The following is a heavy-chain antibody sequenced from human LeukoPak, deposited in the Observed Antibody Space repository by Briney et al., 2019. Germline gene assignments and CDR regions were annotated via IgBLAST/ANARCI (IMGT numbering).Heavy chain of an antibody. D-gene: IGHD2-2*01. CDR2: ISAYNGNT. CDR3: ARRPIVVVPAADHYYGMDV. V-gene: IGHV1-18*01. Sequence: ASVKVSCKASGYTFTSYGISWVRQAPGQGLEWMGWISAYNGNTNYAQKLQGRVTMTTDTSTSTAYMELRSLRSDDTAVYYCARRPIVVVPAADHYYGMDVWGKGTTVTVSS. CDR1: GYTFTSYG. J-gene: IGHJ6*04.